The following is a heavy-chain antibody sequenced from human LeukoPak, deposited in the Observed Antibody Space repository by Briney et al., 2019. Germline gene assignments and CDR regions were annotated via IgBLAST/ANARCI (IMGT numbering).Heavy chain of an antibody. CDR3: ARDGLLWFGELLYWFDP. CDR1: GYTFTGYY. J-gene: IGHJ5*02. CDR2: INPNSGGT. Sequence: ASVKVSCRASGYTFTGYYMHWVRQAPGQGLEWMGWINPNSGGTNYAQKFQGRVTMTRDTSISTAYMELNRLRSDDTAVYYCARDGLLWFGELLYWFDPWGQGTLVTVSS. D-gene: IGHD3-10*01. V-gene: IGHV1-2*02.